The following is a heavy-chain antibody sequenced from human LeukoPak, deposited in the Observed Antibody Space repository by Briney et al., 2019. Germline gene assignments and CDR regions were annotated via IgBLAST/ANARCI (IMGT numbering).Heavy chain of an antibody. CDR2: INPNSGVT. Sequence: ASVKVSCKASGYTFTDYYMHWVRQAPGQGLEWMGWINPNSGVTNYAQKFQGRVSMTRDTSISTAYMDLSDLRSDDTAVYYCARGRNIEMTTMSGGSDYWGQGTLVTVSS. D-gene: IGHD5-24*01. CDR1: GYTFTDYY. J-gene: IGHJ4*02. V-gene: IGHV1-2*02. CDR3: ARGRNIEMTTMSGGSDY.